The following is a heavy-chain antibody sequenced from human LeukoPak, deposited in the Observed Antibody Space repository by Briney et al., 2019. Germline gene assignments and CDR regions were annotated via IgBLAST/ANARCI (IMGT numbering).Heavy chain of an antibody. CDR3: AKNGLRFLEWLSSFDY. V-gene: IGHV3-23*01. J-gene: IGHJ4*02. CDR1: GFTFSSYG. D-gene: IGHD3-3*01. CDR2: ISGSGGST. Sequence: GGSLRLSCAASGFTFSSYGMSWVRQAPGKGLEWVSAISGSGGSTYYADSVKGRLTISRDNSKNTLYLQMNSLRAEDTAVYYCAKNGLRFLEWLSSFDYWGQGTLVTVSS.